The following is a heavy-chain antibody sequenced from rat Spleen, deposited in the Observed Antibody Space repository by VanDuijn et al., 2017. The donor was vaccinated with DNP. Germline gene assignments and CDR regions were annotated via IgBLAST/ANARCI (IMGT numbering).Heavy chain of an antibody. CDR3: ARHGATTFDY. Sequence: EVQLVASGGGFVQPGRSLKLSCVGSGFTFRNYGMAWVRQAPTKGLEWVATITDTGGSTFYRDSVKGRFTISTDNAKSTLYLQMDSLRSEETATYYCARHGATTFDYWGQGVMVTVSS. CDR2: ITDTGGST. D-gene: IGHD1-10*01. J-gene: IGHJ2*01. CDR1: GFTFRNYG. V-gene: IGHV5-29*01.